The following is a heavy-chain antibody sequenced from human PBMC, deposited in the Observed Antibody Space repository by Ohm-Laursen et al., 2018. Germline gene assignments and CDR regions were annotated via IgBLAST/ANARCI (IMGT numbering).Heavy chain of an antibody. D-gene: IGHD6-19*01. V-gene: IGHV3-23*01. CDR2: IRGSGDYT. J-gene: IGHJ4*01. Sequence: SLRLSCAAFGFTFSSYGMNWVRQAPGKGLEWVSAIRGSGDYTYYADSVKGRFTISRDNSKNTVYLQMNSLRAEDTAVYYCAKDRGIAVAGTDYWGQGTLVTVSS. CDR3: AKDRGIAVAGTDY. CDR1: GFTFSSYG.